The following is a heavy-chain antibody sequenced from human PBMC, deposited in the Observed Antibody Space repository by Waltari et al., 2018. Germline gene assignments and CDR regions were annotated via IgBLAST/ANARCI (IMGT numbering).Heavy chain of an antibody. CDR2: FSSGGTST. V-gene: IGHV3-23*01. J-gene: IGHJ3*02. CDR3: AKPESLQYCNGSSCYPVNAFDI. D-gene: IGHD2-15*01. Sequence: EVYLLESGGGLEQPGGSLRLSCAAPGFIFSNYAMSWVRQATGNGLEWVAAFSSGGTSTYYADNVLGELSMSNDNSKDTLYLQMNILRAGDTAMYYCAKPESLQYCNGSSCYPVNAFDIWGQGTMFTVTS. CDR1: GFIFSNYA.